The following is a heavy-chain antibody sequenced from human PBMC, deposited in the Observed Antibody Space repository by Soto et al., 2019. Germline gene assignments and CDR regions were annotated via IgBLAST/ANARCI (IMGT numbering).Heavy chain of an antibody. D-gene: IGHD3-10*01. CDR1: GGSISSGGYY. J-gene: IGHJ6*02. Sequence: QVQLQESGPGLVKPSQTLSLTCTVSGGSISSGGYYWSWIRQHPGKGLEWIGYIYYSGSTYYNPSLKSRVTISVDTSKNQFSLKLSSVTAADTAVYYCASITMVRGVKSYYYYGMDVWGQGTTVTVSS. V-gene: IGHV4-31*03. CDR2: IYYSGST. CDR3: ASITMVRGVKSYYYYGMDV.